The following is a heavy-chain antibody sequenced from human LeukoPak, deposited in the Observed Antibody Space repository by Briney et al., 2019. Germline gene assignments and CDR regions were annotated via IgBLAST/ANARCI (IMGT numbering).Heavy chain of an antibody. CDR1: GYTFTDYY. V-gene: IGHV1-69-2*01. D-gene: IGHD6-19*01. Sequence: ASVKVSCKVSGYTFTDYYMHWVQQAPGKGLEWMGLVDPEDGETIYAEKFQGRVTITADTSTDTAYMELSSLRSDDTAVYYCARNYSSGTDYWGQGTLVTVSS. CDR3: ARNYSSGTDY. CDR2: VDPEDGET. J-gene: IGHJ4*02.